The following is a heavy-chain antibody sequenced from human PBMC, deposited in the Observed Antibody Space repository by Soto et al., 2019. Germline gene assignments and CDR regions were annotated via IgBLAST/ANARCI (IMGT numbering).Heavy chain of an antibody. CDR1: GYTFTTYS. Sequence: SVKVSCKASGYTFTTYSMHWVRQTPGHGLEWMGVINPSGGRTSYAQKFQGRVTMTRDTSTSTVHMELSNLRSEDTAVYFCARDGGYDVLTGHYILLYYLDNWGLGTLVTVSS. V-gene: IGHV1-46*01. J-gene: IGHJ4*02. D-gene: IGHD3-9*01. CDR3: ARDGGYDVLTGHYILLYYLDN. CDR2: INPSGGRT.